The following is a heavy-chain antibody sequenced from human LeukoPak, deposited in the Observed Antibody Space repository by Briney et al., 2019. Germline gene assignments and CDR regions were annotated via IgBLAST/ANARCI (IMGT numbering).Heavy chain of an antibody. CDR3: AKDLPGFFDY. V-gene: IGHV3-23*01. J-gene: IGHJ4*02. CDR2: ISGSGVST. Sequence: GGSLRLSCAASGFTFNSYAMSWVRQAPGKGLEWVSAISGSGVSTYYADSVKGRFTISRDNSRNTLYLQMNSLRAEDTAVYSCAKDLPGFFDYWGQGTLVTVFS. CDR1: GFTFNSYA.